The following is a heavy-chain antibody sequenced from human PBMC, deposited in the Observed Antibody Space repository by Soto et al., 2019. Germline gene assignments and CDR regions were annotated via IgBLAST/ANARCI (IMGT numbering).Heavy chain of an antibody. CDR1: GGTFSSYA. J-gene: IGHJ5*02. CDR3: ARSPYDFWSGDNWFDP. D-gene: IGHD3-3*01. CDR2: IIPIFGTA. V-gene: IGHV1-69*12. Sequence: QVQLVQSGAEVKKPGSSVKVSCKASGGTFSSYAISWVRQAPGQGLEWMGGIIPIFGTANYAQKFQGRVTITADESTSTAYMERSSVRSEDTAVYYCARSPYDFWSGDNWFDPWGQGTLVTVSS.